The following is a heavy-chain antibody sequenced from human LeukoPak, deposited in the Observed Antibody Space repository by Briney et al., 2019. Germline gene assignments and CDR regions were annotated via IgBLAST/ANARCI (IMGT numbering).Heavy chain of an antibody. V-gene: IGHV3-74*01. J-gene: IGHJ4*02. D-gene: IGHD3-10*01. CDR3: ARSPGGYSAIDY. Sequence: GGSLRLSCAASGFTFSSYWMHWVRQAPGRGLVWVSRINSDGSTTTYADSVKGRFTITRDNAKNTLYLQVNSLRAEDTALYYCARSPGGYSAIDYWGQGTLVTVSS. CDR2: INSDGSTT. CDR1: GFTFSSYW.